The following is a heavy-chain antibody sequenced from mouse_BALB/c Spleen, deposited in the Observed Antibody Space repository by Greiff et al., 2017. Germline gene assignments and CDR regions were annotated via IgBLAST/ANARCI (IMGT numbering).Heavy chain of an antibody. V-gene: IGHV1S34*01. D-gene: IGHD4-1*01. J-gene: IGHJ4*01. CDR3: ASKLGGYYAMDY. CDR1: GYSFTGYY. Sequence: LVKTGASVKISCKASGYSFTGYYMHWVKQSHGKSLEWMGYISCYNGATSYNQKFKGKATFTVDTSSSTAYMQFNSLTSEDSAVYYCASKLGGYYAMDYWGQGTSVTVSS. CDR2: ISCYNGAT.